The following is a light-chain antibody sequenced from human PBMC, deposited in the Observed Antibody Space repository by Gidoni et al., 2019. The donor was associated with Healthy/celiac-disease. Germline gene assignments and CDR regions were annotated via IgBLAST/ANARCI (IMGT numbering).Light chain of an antibody. CDR2: DAS. V-gene: IGKV1-33*01. CDR3: QQYDNLPFT. Sequence: DMQMTQSPSSLSASVVDRVTITCQASQDISNYLNWYQQKPGKSPKLLIYDASNLETGVPSRFSGSGSWTDFTFTISSLQPEEIATYYCQQYDNLPFTFGGGTKVEIK. CDR1: QDISNY. J-gene: IGKJ4*01.